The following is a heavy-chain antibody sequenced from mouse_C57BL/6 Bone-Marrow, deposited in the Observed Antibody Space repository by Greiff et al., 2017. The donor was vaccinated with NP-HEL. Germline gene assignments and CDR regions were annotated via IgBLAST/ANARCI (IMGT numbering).Heavy chain of an antibody. J-gene: IGHJ2*01. CDR3: ARKGNYDYDKDY. V-gene: IGHV1-82*01. CDR2: IYPGDGDA. Sequence: QVQLQQSGPELVKPGASVQISCKASGYAFSSSWMNWVKQRPGKGLEWIGRIYPGDGDANYPGKFKGKPTLSPDPSASTGYMKLSSLTSEDSAVYFCARKGNYDYDKDYWGKGTTLTVSS. CDR1: GYAFSSSW. D-gene: IGHD2-4*01.